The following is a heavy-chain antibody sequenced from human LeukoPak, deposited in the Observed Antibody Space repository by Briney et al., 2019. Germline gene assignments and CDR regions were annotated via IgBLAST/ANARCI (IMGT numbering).Heavy chain of an antibody. D-gene: IGHD5-12*01. V-gene: IGHV3-30*04. CDR1: GFTFSSYA. CDR2: ISYDGSNK. CDR3: ARDFSGYDSGY. J-gene: IGHJ4*02. Sequence: GGSLRLSCAASGFTFSSYAMHWVRQAPGKGLEWVAVISYDGSNKYYADSVKGRFTISRDNSKNTLYLQMNSLRAGDTAVYYCARDFSGYDSGYWGQGTLVTVSS.